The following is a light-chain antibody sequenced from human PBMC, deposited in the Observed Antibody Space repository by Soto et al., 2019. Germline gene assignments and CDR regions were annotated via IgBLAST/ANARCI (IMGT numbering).Light chain of an antibody. CDR3: QKYDSAPWT. V-gene: IGKV1-27*01. CDR2: AAS. Sequence: IQMTKSPSSLSAAVRDRVTITCRASQGSSNYLAWYQQQPGKVPKLLIYAASTLQSVFTSRFSGSGSGTDFTLTISSMQPEAVATYYCQKYDSAPWTFGQGTKVEIK. CDR1: QGSSNY. J-gene: IGKJ1*01.